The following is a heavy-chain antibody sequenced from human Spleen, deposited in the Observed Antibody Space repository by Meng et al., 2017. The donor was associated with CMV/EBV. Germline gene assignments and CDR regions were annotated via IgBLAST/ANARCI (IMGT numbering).Heavy chain of an antibody. CDR2: ISSGGSTI. J-gene: IGHJ6*02. D-gene: IGHD3-3*01. V-gene: IGHV3-11*01. CDR3: TRVKGWSPYYSDYAMDV. Sequence: GESLKISCAASGFTFSDYYMNWIRRAPGKGLEWVSYISSGGSTIYYADSVKGRFAISRDNTKSSLYLQMNNLRADDTAVYYCTRVKGWSPYYSDYAMDVWGQGTTVTVSS. CDR1: GFTFSDYY.